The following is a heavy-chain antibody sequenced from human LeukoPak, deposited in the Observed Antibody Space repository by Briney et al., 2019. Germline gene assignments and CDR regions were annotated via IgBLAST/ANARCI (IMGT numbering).Heavy chain of an antibody. Sequence: ASVKVSCKASGYTFTSYGISWVRQAPGQGLEWMGWISAYNGNTNYAQKLQGRVTMTTDTSTSTAYMELRSLRSGDTAAYYCARKYCSSTSCSDELDDYWGQGTLVTVSS. J-gene: IGHJ4*02. CDR2: ISAYNGNT. D-gene: IGHD2-2*01. V-gene: IGHV1-18*04. CDR1: GYTFTSYG. CDR3: ARKYCSSTSCSDELDDY.